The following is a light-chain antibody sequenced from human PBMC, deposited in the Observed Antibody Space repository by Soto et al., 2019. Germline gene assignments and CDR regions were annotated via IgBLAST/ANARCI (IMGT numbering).Light chain of an antibody. CDR2: AAS. Sequence: DIPLTQSPSLLSASVGDRVTISCRASQGISTSLAWYQQKPGKAPKLLIYAASTVQSGVPSRFSGSGSETDFTLTISSLQPEDFALYYCQQYNTGYTFGQGTRLEIK. J-gene: IGKJ2*01. CDR1: QGISTS. CDR3: QQYNTGYT. V-gene: IGKV1-9*01.